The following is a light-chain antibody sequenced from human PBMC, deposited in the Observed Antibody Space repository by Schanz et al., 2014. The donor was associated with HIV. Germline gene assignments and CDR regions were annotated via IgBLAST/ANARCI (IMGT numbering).Light chain of an antibody. Sequence: DIQMTQSPSFLSASVGDRVTITCRASQGISSYLAWYQQKPGKAPKLLIHAASSLQSGVPSRFSGSGSGTDFTLVISSLQPEDFGTYYCQETYSTPSITFGQGTRLEIK. CDR1: QGISSY. CDR2: AAS. J-gene: IGKJ5*01. V-gene: IGKV1-39*01. CDR3: QETYSTPSIT.